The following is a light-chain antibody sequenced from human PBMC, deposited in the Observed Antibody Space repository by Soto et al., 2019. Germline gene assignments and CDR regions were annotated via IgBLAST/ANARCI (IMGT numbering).Light chain of an antibody. CDR1: QSVNGNY. CDR3: QQYGNSIT. CDR2: DAS. J-gene: IGKJ5*01. Sequence: EIVLTQSPGTLSLSPGERATLSCRASQSVNGNYLAWCQQKPGQAPSLLIYDASTRASGIPDRFSGRGSGTDFALTIRRLEPEDFAVYYCQQYGNSITFGQGTRLEIK. V-gene: IGKV3-20*01.